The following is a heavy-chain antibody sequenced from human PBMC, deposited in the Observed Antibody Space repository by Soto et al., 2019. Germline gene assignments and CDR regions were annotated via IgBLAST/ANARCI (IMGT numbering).Heavy chain of an antibody. D-gene: IGHD5-18*01. J-gene: IGHJ4*02. V-gene: IGHV4-34*01. CDR2: INHSGST. CDR3: ARVGDSYGLGVSY. Sequence: QVQLQQWGAGLLKPSETLSLTCAVYGGSFSGYYWSWIRQPPGKGLEWIGEINHSGSTNYNPSLKSRVTISVDTSKNQFSLKLSSVTAADTAVYYCARVGDSYGLGVSYWGQGTLVTVSS. CDR1: GGSFSGYY.